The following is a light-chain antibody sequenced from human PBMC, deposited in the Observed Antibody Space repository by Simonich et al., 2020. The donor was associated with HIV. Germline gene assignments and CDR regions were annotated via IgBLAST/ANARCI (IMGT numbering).Light chain of an antibody. CDR3: SSYTSSSTVV. CDR1: SSNVGGYNY. J-gene: IGLJ2*01. V-gene: IGLV2-14*01. Sequence: QSALTQPASVSGSPGQSITISCTGTSSNVGGYNYVSWYHQHPGKAPKLMIYDVSKRPSRVSNRFSGSKSGNTASLTISGLQAEDEADYYCSSYTSSSTVVFGGGTKLTVL. CDR2: DVS.